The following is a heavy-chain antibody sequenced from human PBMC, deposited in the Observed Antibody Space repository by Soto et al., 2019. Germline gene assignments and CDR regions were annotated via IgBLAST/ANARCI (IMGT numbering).Heavy chain of an antibody. CDR3: ARGGWNYGPGPFDI. CDR1: GYTFTNYG. J-gene: IGHJ3*02. CDR2: ISPYKGKT. D-gene: IGHD1-7*01. V-gene: IGHV1-18*04. Sequence: QVQLVQSGAEVKTPGASVNVSCHASGYTFTNYGINWVRQAPGQGLEWMAWISPYKGKTHHAPKVQGRLTRTTDTPTTTAYMELRSLRSDDTAVYYCARGGWNYGPGPFDIWGQGTLLPVSS.